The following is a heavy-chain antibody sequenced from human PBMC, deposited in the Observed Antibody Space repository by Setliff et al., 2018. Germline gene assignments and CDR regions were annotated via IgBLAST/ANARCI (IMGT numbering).Heavy chain of an antibody. CDR3: AKTRGSNWNFFYYMDV. J-gene: IGHJ6*03. V-gene: IGHV3-30*12. CDR1: GFTFSSYG. D-gene: IGHD1-1*01. CDR2: ISYDGGNK. Sequence: PGGSLRLSCAASGFTFSSYGMHWVRQAPGKGLEWVAVISYDGGNKFYADSVKGRFTISRDNSKNTLYLQMNSLRAEDTAVYYCAKTRGSNWNFFYYMDVWGKGTTVTVSS.